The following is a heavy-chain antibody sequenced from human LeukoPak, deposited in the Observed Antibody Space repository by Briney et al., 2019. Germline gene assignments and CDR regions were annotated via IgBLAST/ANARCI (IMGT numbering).Heavy chain of an antibody. V-gene: IGHV1-8*01. D-gene: IGHD6-13*01. CDR2: KNPNSGIT. CDR3: AKGGAAAGRSVDFDI. Sequence: ASGNISCKSSGYTFTIYDIHWVRKATAQGHELMGWKNPNSGITGYARKCEGRGSMTRNTCIITAYGELSSLRSEDTVVYYCAKGGAAAGRSVDFDIWGQGTMVTVSS. CDR1: GYTFTIYD. J-gene: IGHJ3*02.